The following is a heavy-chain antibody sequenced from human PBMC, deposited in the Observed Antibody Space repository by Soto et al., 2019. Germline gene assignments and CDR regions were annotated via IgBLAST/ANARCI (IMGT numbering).Heavy chain of an antibody. CDR2: IIPILGIA. J-gene: IGHJ3*02. CDR3: ATPGYCSGGSCSPTDAFDI. Sequence: ASVKVSCKASGGTFSSYTISWVRQAPGQGLKWMGRIIPILGIANSAQKFQGRVTITADKSTSTVYMELSSLRSEDTAVYYCATPGYCSGGSCSPTDAFDIWGQGTMVTVSS. V-gene: IGHV1-69*02. D-gene: IGHD2-15*01. CDR1: GGTFSSYT.